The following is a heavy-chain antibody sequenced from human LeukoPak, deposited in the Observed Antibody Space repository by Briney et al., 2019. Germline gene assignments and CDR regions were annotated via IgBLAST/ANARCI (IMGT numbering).Heavy chain of an antibody. CDR1: GDSISSTNF. CDR3: ARATYDFWSGSHGMDV. D-gene: IGHD3-3*01. J-gene: IGHJ6*02. CDR2: IFFRGST. Sequence: SETLSLTCTVSGDSISSTNFWGWVRQPPGGGLEWIGTIFFRGSTSYNPSLKSRVTISIDTSKNQFSLKLSSVTAADTAVYYCARATYDFWSGSHGMDVWGQGTTVTVSS. V-gene: IGHV4-39*07.